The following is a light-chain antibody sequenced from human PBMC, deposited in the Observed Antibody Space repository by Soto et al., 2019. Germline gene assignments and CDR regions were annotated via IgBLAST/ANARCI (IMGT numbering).Light chain of an antibody. CDR1: QSITSSF. CDR3: QQRSNWRTVT. J-gene: IGKJ5*01. V-gene: IGKV3-11*01. Sequence: EIVLTQSPGILSLSPWERAPLSCGASQSITSSFLAWYQQKPGQAPRLLIYDASNRATGIPARFSGSGSGTDFTLTISSLEPEDFAVYYCQQRSNWRTVTFGQGTRLENK. CDR2: DAS.